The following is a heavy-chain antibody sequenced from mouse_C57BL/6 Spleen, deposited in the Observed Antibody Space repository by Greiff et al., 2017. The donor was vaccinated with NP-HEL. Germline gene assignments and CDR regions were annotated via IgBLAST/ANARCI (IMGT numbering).Heavy chain of an antibody. CDR2: IYPSDSET. CDR1: GYTFTSSW. CDR3: ARAGNYGAY. Sequence: QVQLQQPGAELVRPGSSVKLSCTASGYTFTSSWMDWVKQRPGQGLEWIGNIYPSDSETHYTQKFKDKATLTVDKSSSTAYMQLSSLTSEDSAVYYCARAGNYGAYWGQGTLVTVSA. V-gene: IGHV1-61*01. J-gene: IGHJ3*01. D-gene: IGHD2-1*01.